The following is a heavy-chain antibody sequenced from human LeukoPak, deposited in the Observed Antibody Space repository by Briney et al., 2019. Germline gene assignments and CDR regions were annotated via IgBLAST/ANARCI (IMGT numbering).Heavy chain of an antibody. CDR2: ISAYNGNT. CDR1: GYTFTSYG. Sequence: ASVKVSCKASGYTFTSYGISWVRQAPGQGLEWMGWISAYNGNTNCAQKLQGRVTMTTDTSTSTAYMELRSLRSDDTAVYYCARVPVAAPFFDIWGQGTMVTVSS. D-gene: IGHD2-15*01. V-gene: IGHV1-18*01. CDR3: ARVPVAAPFFDI. J-gene: IGHJ3*02.